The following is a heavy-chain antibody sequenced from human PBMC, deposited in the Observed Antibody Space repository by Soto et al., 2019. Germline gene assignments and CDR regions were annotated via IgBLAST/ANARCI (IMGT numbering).Heavy chain of an antibody. CDR1: GGTFSSYA. CDR3: ARAPIRLCSGDNCYSGLDS. Sequence: QVQLVQSGAEVKKPGSSLKVSCKSSGGTFSSYAISWVRQAPGQGLEWLGGIIPIFNKVNYAQKSQGRVTITADDSTSTAYMELSSLRSDDTAVYYCARAPIRLCSGDNCYSGLDSWGQGTLVIVSS. V-gene: IGHV1-69*12. J-gene: IGHJ4*02. CDR2: IIPIFNKV. D-gene: IGHD2-15*01.